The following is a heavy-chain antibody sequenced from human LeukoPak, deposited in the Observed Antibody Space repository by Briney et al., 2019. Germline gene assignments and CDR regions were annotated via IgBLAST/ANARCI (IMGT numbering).Heavy chain of an antibody. CDR1: GFTFSSYS. D-gene: IGHD1-20*01. J-gene: IGHJ4*02. V-gene: IGHV3-21*01. Sequence: GGPLRLSCAASGFTFSSYSMNWVRQAPGKGLEWVSSISSSSSYIYYADSVKGRFSISRDNAKNSLNLQMNSLRAEDTAVYYCARATRYNWNDFDYWGQGTLVTVSS. CDR2: ISSSSSYI. CDR3: ARATRYNWNDFDY.